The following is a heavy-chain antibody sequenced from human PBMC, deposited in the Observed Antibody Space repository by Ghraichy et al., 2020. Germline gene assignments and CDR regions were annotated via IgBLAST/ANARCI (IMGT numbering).Heavy chain of an antibody. D-gene: IGHD4-17*01. Sequence: GGSLRLSCAASGFTFSSYSMNWVRQAPGKGLEWVSSISSSSSYIYYADSVKGRFTISRDNAKNSLYLQMNSLRAEDTDVYYCARVMTTVTTYDAFDIWGQGTMVTVSS. CDR2: ISSSSSYI. CDR1: GFTFSSYS. V-gene: IGHV3-21*01. CDR3: ARVMTTVTTYDAFDI. J-gene: IGHJ3*02.